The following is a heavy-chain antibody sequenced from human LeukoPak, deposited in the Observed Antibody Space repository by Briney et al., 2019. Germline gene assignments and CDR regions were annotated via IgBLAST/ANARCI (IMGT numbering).Heavy chain of an antibody. D-gene: IGHD5-18*01. CDR1: GYTFTSYG. CDR2: MNPSGGST. Sequence: ASVKVSCKASGYTFTSYGISWVRQAPGQGLEWMGIMNPSGGSTSYAQKFQGRVTMTRDMSTSTVYMELSSLRSEDTAVYYCASSGGYSYGFYYYYMDVWGKGTTVTVSS. J-gene: IGHJ6*03. CDR3: ASSGGYSYGFYYYYMDV. V-gene: IGHV1-46*01.